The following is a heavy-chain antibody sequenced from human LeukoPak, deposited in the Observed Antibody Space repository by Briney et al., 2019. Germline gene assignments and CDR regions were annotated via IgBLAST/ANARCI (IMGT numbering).Heavy chain of an antibody. CDR2: IYTSGSS. V-gene: IGHV4-4*09. Sequence: SETLSLTCTVSGDSISSYHWSWIRQPPGKGLEGIGYIYTSGSSNYNPTIKNRVTISVDTSKKQFSLKLSSVNAADTAVYYCARGGYDFWSGLPSYYYYYMDVWGKGTTVTVSS. D-gene: IGHD3/OR15-3a*01. CDR1: GDSISSYH. CDR3: ARGGYDFWSGLPSYYYYYMDV. J-gene: IGHJ6*03.